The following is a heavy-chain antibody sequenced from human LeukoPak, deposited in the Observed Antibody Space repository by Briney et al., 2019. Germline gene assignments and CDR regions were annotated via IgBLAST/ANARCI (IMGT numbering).Heavy chain of an antibody. V-gene: IGHV3-30*03. J-gene: IGHJ3*02. CDR1: GFTFSSHG. CDR2: ISYDGSNK. D-gene: IGHD2-15*01. Sequence: GRSLRLSCAASGFTFSSHGMHWVRQAPGKGLEWVAVISYDGSNKYYADSVKGRFTISRDNSKNTLYLQMNSLRAEDTAVYYCARDSGPGSGGSSSTFDAFDIWGQGTMVTVSS. CDR3: ARDSGPGSGGSSSTFDAFDI.